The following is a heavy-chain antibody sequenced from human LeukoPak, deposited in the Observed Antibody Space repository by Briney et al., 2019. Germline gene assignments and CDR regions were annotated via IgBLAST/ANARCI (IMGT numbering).Heavy chain of an antibody. CDR1: GGTFSSYA. CDR3: ARWGSDRGWSGSYFDY. J-gene: IGHJ4*02. Sequence: ASVKVSCKASGGTFSSYAISWVRQAPGQGLEWMGGIIPIFGTANYAQKFQGRVTITTDESTSTAYMELSSLRSEDTAVYYCARWGSDRGWSGSYFDYWGQGTLVTVSS. V-gene: IGHV1-69*05. D-gene: IGHD3-3*01. CDR2: IIPIFGTA.